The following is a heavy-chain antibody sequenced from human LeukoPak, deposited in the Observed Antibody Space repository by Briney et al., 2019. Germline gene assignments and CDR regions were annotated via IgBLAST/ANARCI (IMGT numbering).Heavy chain of an antibody. J-gene: IGHJ6*02. CDR2: INPNSGGT. V-gene: IGHV1-2*02. CDR1: GGTFSSYA. Sequence: ASVKVSCKASGGTFSSYAISWVRQAPGQGLEWMGWINPNSGGTNYAQKFQGRVTMTRDTSISTAYTELSRLRSDDTAVYYCAREENVLRYFDWEDGMDVWGQGTTVTVSS. D-gene: IGHD3-9*01. CDR3: AREENVLRYFDWEDGMDV.